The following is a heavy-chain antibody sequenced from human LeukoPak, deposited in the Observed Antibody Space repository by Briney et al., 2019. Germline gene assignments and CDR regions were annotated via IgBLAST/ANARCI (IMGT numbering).Heavy chain of an antibody. CDR1: GGSISSGGYY. J-gene: IGHJ5*02. D-gene: IGHD5-18*01. CDR3: ARKEGDTRFSFWFDP. CDR2: IYYSGST. Sequence: SETLSLTCTVSGGSISSGGYYWSWIRQHPGKGLEWIGYIYYSGSTYYNPSLKSRVTISVDTSKNQFSLKLSSVTAADTAVYYCARKEGDTRFSFWFDPWGQGTLVTVSS. V-gene: IGHV4-31*03.